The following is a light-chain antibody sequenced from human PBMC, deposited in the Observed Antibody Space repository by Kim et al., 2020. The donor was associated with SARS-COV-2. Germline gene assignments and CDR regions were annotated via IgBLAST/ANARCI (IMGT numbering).Light chain of an antibody. CDR1: RDLSTS. Sequence: DIQMTQSPSSVSASVGDRVTITCRASRDLSTSLAWYQQKPGEAPNLLVYGASSLHSGVPSRFSGSGSGTDFTLTISSLQPEDFATSYCQQNNSFPLTFGEGTKVDIK. CDR2: GAS. CDR3: QQNNSFPLT. V-gene: IGKV1-12*01. J-gene: IGKJ4*01.